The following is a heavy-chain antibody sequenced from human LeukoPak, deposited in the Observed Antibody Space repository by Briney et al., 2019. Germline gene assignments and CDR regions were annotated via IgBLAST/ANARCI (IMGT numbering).Heavy chain of an antibody. J-gene: IGHJ6*02. CDR3: AKFVGDYYYYGMDV. Sequence: GGSQRLSCAASGFTFSSYAMSWVRQAPGKGLEWVSAISGSGGSTYYADSVKGRLTISRDNSKNTLYLQMNSLRAEDTAVYYCAKFVGDYYYYGMDVWGQGTTVTVSS. V-gene: IGHV3-23*01. CDR2: ISGSGGST. CDR1: GFTFSSYA. D-gene: IGHD3-3*01.